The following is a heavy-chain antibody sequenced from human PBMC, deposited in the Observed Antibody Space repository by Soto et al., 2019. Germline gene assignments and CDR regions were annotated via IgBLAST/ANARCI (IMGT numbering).Heavy chain of an antibody. CDR3: ARGRYVVVPAAGYYYRMDV. D-gene: IGHD2-2*01. J-gene: IGHJ6*02. V-gene: IGHV1-3*01. CDR2: INAGNGNT. Sequence: GASVKVSCKASGYTFTSYAMHWVRQAPGQRLEWMGWINAGNGNTKYSQKFQGRVTITRDTSASTAYMELSSLRSEDTAVYYCARGRYVVVPAAGYYYRMDVWGQGTTVTVSS. CDR1: GYTFTSYA.